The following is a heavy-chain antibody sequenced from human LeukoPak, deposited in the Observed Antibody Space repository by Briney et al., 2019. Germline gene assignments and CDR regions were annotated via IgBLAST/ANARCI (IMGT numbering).Heavy chain of an antibody. D-gene: IGHD5-12*01. CDR3: ARDSGYDSFDY. V-gene: IGHV3-33*01. Sequence: GGSLRLSCAASGFTFSSYGMHWVRQAPGMGLEWVAVIWYDGSNKYYADSVKGRFTISRDNSKNTLYLQMNSLRAEDTAVYYCARDSGYDSFDYWGQGTLVTVSS. J-gene: IGHJ4*02. CDR2: IWYDGSNK. CDR1: GFTFSSYG.